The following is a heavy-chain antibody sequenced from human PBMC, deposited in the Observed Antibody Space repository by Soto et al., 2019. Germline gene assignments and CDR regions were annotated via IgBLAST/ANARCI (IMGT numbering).Heavy chain of an antibody. CDR3: GSGSRFGYF. D-gene: IGHD5-12*01. Sequence: SSVKPTCTASGSTNSSNAISWGLQAPGQGLEWMGGIIPIFGTANYAQKFQGRVTITADESTSTAYMELSSLRSEETGVYYCGSGSRFGYF. CDR2: IIPIFGTA. J-gene: IGHJ4*03. CDR1: GSTNSSNA. V-gene: IGHV1-69*13.